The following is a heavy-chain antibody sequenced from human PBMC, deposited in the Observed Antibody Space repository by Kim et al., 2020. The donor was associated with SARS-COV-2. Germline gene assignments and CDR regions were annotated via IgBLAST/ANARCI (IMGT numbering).Heavy chain of an antibody. CDR2: VISYNGNT. CDR3: VREGSSGWMSF. V-gene: IGHV1-18*04. CDR1: GYTFTSFG. J-gene: IGHJ4*02. D-gene: IGHD6-19*01. Sequence: ASVKVSCKASGYTFTSFGFSWVRQAPGQGLEWMGWVISYNGNTRYAQKVQDRVTVTTDASTNTAYMELRSLRSDDTAVYYCVREGSSGWMSFWGQGTLVTVSS.